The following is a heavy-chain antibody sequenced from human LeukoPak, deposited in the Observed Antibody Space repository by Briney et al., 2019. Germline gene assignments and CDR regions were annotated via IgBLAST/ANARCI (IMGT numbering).Heavy chain of an antibody. V-gene: IGHV4-34*01. CDR2: INHSGST. CDR1: GGSFSGYY. Sequence: PSETLSLTCAVYGGSFSGYYWSWIRQPPGKGLEWIGEINHSGSTNYNPSLKSRVTISVDTSKNQFSLKLSSVTASDTAVYYCAGTEGYWGQGTLVTVSS. J-gene: IGHJ4*02. CDR3: AGTEGY.